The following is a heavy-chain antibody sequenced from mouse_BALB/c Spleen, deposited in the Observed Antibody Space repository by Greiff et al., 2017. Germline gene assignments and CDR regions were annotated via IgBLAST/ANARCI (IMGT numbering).Heavy chain of an antibody. V-gene: IGHV5-6*02. D-gene: IGHD2-1*01. CDR2: ISSGGSYT. CDR3: ARRGLYGNYGYAMDY. CDR1: GFTFSSYG. Sequence: DVMLVESGGDLVKPGGSLKLSCAASGFTFSSYGMSWVRQTPDKRLEWVATISSGGSYTYYPDSVKGRFTISRDNAKNTLYLQMSSLKSEDTAMYYCARRGLYGNYGYAMDYWGQGTSVTVSS. J-gene: IGHJ4*01.